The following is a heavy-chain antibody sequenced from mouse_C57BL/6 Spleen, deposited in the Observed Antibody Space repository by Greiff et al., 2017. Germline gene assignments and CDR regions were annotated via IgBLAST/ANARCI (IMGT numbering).Heavy chain of an antibody. CDR3: TREEFYYSNYRAFDY. CDR1: GYTFTDYE. D-gene: IGHD2-5*01. J-gene: IGHJ2*01. V-gene: IGHV1-15*01. CDR2: IDPATGGT. Sequence: VQLQQSGAELVRPGASVTLSCKASGYTFTDYEMHWVKQTPVHGLEWIGAIDPATGGTAYNQKFKGKAILTADKSSSTAYMELRSLTSEDSAVYYCTREEFYYSNYRAFDYWGQGTTLTVSS.